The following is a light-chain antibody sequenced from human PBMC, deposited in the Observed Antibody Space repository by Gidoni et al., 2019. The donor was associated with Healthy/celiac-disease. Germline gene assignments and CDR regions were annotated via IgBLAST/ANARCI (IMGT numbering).Light chain of an antibody. CDR1: KLGDKY. Sequence: SYALPQPPSLSVSPGQTASITCSGDKLGDKYACWYQQKPGQSPVLVIYQDSKRPSGIPVRFSGSNSGNTATLTISGTQAMEEADYYCQAWDSSTAVFGGGTKLTVL. CDR3: QAWDSSTAV. CDR2: QDS. V-gene: IGLV3-1*01. J-gene: IGLJ2*01.